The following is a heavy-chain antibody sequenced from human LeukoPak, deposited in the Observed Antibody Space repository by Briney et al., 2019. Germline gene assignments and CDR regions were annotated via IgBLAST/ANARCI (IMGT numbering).Heavy chain of an antibody. CDR2: ISSSSSYI. Sequence: PGGSLRLSCAASGFTFSSYSMNWVRQAPGKGLEWVSSISSSSSYIYYADSVKGRFTISRDNAKNSLYLQMNSLRAEDTAAYYCARGGVAQQLVSNWFDPWGQGTLVTVSS. J-gene: IGHJ5*02. V-gene: IGHV3-21*01. CDR1: GFTFSSYS. D-gene: IGHD6-13*01. CDR3: ARGGVAQQLVSNWFDP.